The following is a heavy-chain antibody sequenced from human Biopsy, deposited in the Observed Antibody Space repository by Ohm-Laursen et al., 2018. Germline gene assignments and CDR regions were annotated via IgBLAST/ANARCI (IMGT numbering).Heavy chain of an antibody. CDR3: AREGGGLLPIRLTDF. J-gene: IGHJ4*02. Sequence: SQTLSLTCEVSGESFSDYYWSWIHQSPGKGLEWIGEINHRGRSSYSPSLQSRVTISVDASKNQFSLNMKSVTAADTAVYFCAREGGGLLPIRLTDFWGPGMMVTVSS. D-gene: IGHD1-26*01. CDR1: GESFSDYY. V-gene: IGHV4-34*01. CDR2: INHRGRS.